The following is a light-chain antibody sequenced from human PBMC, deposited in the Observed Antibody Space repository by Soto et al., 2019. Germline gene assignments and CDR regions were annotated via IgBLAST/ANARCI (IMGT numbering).Light chain of an antibody. J-gene: IGKJ1*01. CDR3: QQYGFSYRA. Sequence: EILLTQSPGTLSSSPGERVTLSCRASQSVSSTYLSWYQLKPGQAPRLLIYGASTRATGIPDRFSGSGSGTDFTLNISRLEPEDFAVYYCQQYGFSYRAFGQGTKV. CDR2: GAS. CDR1: QSVSSTY. V-gene: IGKV3-20*01.